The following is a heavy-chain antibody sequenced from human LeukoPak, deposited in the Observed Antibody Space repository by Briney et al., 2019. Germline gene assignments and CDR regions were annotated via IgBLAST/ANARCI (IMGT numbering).Heavy chain of an antibody. D-gene: IGHD5-18*01. Sequence: ASVKVSCKASGGTFSSYAISWVRQAPGQGLEWMGRIIPILGIANYAQKFQGRVTITADKSTSTAYMELSSLRSEDTAVYYCARVYSYGKKYYYYYMDVWGKGTTVTVSS. CDR1: GGTFSSYA. CDR3: ARVYSYGKKYYYYYMDV. J-gene: IGHJ6*03. V-gene: IGHV1-69*04. CDR2: IIPILGIA.